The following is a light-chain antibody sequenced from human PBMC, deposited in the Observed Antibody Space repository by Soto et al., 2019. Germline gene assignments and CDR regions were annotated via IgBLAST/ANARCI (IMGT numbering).Light chain of an antibody. CDR3: LQVYSFTRT. J-gene: IGKJ1*01. CDR1: QSISDS. CDR2: DVS. V-gene: IGKV1-5*01. Sequence: DIQMTQSPSTLSASVGDRVTITCRASQSISDSLAWYQQKPGKAPDLLISDVSKLESGVPSRFSGSGSGTEFILTINKLQTEDFASYVCLQVYSFTRTFCLGTKVDIK.